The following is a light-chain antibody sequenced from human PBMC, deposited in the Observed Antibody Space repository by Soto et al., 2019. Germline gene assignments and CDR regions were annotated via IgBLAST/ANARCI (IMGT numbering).Light chain of an antibody. CDR3: SSYTSSSTPR. V-gene: IGLV2-14*01. CDR1: SSDVGGYNY. Sequence: QSVLTQPASVSGSPGQSITISCTGTSSDVGGYNYVSWYQQHPGKAPKLMIYDVSNRPSGVSNRFSGSKSGNTASLTISGLQAEDEADYYCSSYTSSSTPRFGTGTKLPS. CDR2: DVS. J-gene: IGLJ1*01.